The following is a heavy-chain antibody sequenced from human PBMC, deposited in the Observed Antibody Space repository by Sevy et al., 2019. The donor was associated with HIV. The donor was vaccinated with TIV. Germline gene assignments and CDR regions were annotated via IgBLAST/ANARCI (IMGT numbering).Heavy chain of an antibody. J-gene: IGHJ6*03. D-gene: IGHD6-13*01. V-gene: IGHV3-7*01. Sequence: GGSLRLSCAASGFTFSSYWMSWVRLAPGKGLEWVANIKQDGSEKYYVDSVKGRFTISRDNAKNSLYLQMNSLRAEDTAVYYCARDEQYSSSWYRQYYYYYYMDVWGKGTTVTVSS. CDR1: GFTFSSYW. CDR3: ARDEQYSSSWYRQYYYYYYMDV. CDR2: IKQDGSEK.